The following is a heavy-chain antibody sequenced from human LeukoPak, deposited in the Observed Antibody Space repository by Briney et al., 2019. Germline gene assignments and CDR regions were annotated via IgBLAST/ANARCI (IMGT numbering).Heavy chain of an antibody. CDR1: GGSFSGYY. V-gene: IGHV4-34*01. D-gene: IGHD2-15*01. CDR2: INHSGST. CDR3: ARVGCSGGTCYSRDFDF. J-gene: IGHJ4*02. Sequence: SETLSLTCAVYGGSFSGYYWSWIRQPPGRGLEWIAEINHSGSTNYNPSLKSRVTISVDTSKNQFSLNLSSVTAADTAVYYCARVGCSGGTCYSRDFDFWGQGTLVTVSS.